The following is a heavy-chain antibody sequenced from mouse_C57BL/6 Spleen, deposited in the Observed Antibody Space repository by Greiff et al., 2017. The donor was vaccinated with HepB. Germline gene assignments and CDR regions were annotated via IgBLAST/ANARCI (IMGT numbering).Heavy chain of an antibody. CDR3: ARWEVYDYVFDY. D-gene: IGHD2-4*01. CDR1: GYTFTDYY. V-gene: IGHV1-26*01. CDR2: INPNNGGT. Sequence: VQLQQSGPELVKPGASVKISCKASGYTFTDYYMNWVKQSHGKSLEWIGDINPNNGGTSYNQKFKGKATLTVDKSSSTAYMELRSLTSEDSAVYYCARWEVYDYVFDYWGQGTTLTVSS. J-gene: IGHJ2*01.